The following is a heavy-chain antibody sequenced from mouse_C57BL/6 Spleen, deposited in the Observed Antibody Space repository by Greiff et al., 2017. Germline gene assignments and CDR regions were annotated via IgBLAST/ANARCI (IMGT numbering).Heavy chain of an antibody. D-gene: IGHD2-4*01. V-gene: IGHV1-15*01. Sequence: VQVVESGAELVRPGASVTLSCKASGYTFTDYEMHWVKQTPVHGLEWIGAIDPETGGTAYNQKFKGKAILTADKSSSTAYMELRSLTSEDSAVYYCTIYYDYDQAAYWGQGTLVTVSA. CDR1: GYTFTDYE. CDR2: IDPETGGT. J-gene: IGHJ3*01. CDR3: TIYYDYDQAAY.